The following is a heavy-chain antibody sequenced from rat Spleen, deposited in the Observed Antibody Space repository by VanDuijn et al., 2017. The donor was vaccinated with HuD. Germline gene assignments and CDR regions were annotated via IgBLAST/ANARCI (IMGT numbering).Heavy chain of an antibody. J-gene: IGHJ2*01. CDR3: ARERTWERYFDY. V-gene: IGHV5S13*01. CDR2: ISPSGVT. Sequence: EVQLVESGGGLVQPGRSLKLSCEASGFTFRNFDMAWVRQAPTKGLEWVASISPSGVTYYRDSVKGRFTISRDNAKNTVDMQLSSLRSEDTAMYFCARERTWERYFDYWGQGVVVTVSS. CDR1: GFTFRNFD. D-gene: IGHD5-1*01.